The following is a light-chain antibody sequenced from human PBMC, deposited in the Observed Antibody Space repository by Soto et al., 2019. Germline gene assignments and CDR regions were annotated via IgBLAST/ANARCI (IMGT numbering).Light chain of an antibody. J-gene: IGLJ1*01. V-gene: IGLV2-14*01. CDR2: EVS. CDR3: SSYTSSSTPV. Sequence: QSALTQPPSASGSPGQSVTISCTGTSSDVGGYNYVSWYQHYPGKAPKLMIYEVSNRPSGVSNRFSGSKSGNTASLTISGLQAEDEADYYCSSYTSSSTPVFGTGTKLTVL. CDR1: SSDVGGYNY.